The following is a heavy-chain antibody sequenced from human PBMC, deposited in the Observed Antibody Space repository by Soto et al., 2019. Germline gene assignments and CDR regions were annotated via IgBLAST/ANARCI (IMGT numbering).Heavy chain of an antibody. CDR3: AILDGYYHYMDF. CDR1: GGSISSYY. J-gene: IGHJ6*03. V-gene: IGHV4-59*08. CDR2: IYYSGST. Sequence: SETLSLTCTVSGGSISSYYWTWIRQPPGKGLEWIGYIYYSGSTNYNPSLKSRVTISVATSKTQFSLKLSSVTAADTAVYYCAILDGYYHYMDFWGTATSVTVSS. D-gene: IGHD6-13*01.